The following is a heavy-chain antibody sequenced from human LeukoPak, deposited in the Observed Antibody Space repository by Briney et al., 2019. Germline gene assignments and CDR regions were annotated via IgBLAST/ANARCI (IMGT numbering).Heavy chain of an antibody. CDR3: ARDYPSGRVRPRWVDY. D-gene: IGHD3-10*01. J-gene: IGHJ4*02. Sequence: PGGSLRLSCAASGFTSSSYSMNWVRQAPGKGLEWVSSISSSSSYIYYADSVKGRFTISRDNAKNSLYLQMNSLRAEDTAVYYCARDYPSGRVRPRWVDYWGQGTLVTVSS. CDR2: ISSSSSYI. V-gene: IGHV3-21*01. CDR1: GFTSSSYS.